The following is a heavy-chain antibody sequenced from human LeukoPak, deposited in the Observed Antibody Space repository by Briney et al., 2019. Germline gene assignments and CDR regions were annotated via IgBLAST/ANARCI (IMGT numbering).Heavy chain of an antibody. CDR3: VRDSDDYYWALDS. CDR1: GDSVSNNIAT. CDR2: TYYRSRWGN. Sequence: SQTLSLTCAISGDSVSNNIATWNWVRQSPSRGLEWLGRTYYRSRWGNDYAISVKSRITINPDTSRNQFSLQLNSVTPEDTAVYYCVRDSDDYYWALDSWGQGTPVTVSS. V-gene: IGHV6-1*01. D-gene: IGHD3-10*01. J-gene: IGHJ4*02.